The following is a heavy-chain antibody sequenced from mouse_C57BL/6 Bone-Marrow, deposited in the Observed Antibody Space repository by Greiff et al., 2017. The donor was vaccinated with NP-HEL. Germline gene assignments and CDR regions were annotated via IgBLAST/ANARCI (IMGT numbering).Heavy chain of an antibody. CDR3: ARRRKLARAGYFDY. D-gene: IGHD4-1*01. J-gene: IGHJ2*01. Sequence: VQLVESGAELAKPGASVKLSCKASGYTFTSYWMPWVKQRPGQGLEWIGYINPSSGYTKYNQKFKNKATLTADKSSSTAYMQLSSLTYEDSAVYYCARRRKLARAGYFDYWGQGTTLTVSS. V-gene: IGHV1-7*01. CDR2: INPSSGYT. CDR1: GYTFTSYW.